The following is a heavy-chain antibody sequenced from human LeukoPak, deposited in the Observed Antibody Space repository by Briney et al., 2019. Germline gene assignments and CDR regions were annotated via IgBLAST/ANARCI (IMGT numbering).Heavy chain of an antibody. J-gene: IGHJ3*02. Sequence: SETLSPTCTVSGDSISNYYWSWIRQPAGKGLEWIGRIYRGGSTYYNPSLKSRVTMSVDTSKNQFSLNLSSVTAADTAVYYCARDLRRHIVVVSYAFDIWGQGTMVTVSS. CDR1: GDSISNYY. V-gene: IGHV4-4*07. D-gene: IGHD2-21*01. CDR3: ARDLRRHIVVVSYAFDI. CDR2: IYRGGST.